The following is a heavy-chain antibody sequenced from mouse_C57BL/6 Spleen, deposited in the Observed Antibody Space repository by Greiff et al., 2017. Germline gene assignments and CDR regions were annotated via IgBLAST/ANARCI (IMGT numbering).Heavy chain of an antibody. D-gene: IGHD4-1*02. J-gene: IGHJ2*01. CDR2: IRNKANNHAT. CDR1: GFTFSDAW. Sequence: EVQLQESGGGLVQPGGSMKLSCAASGFTFSDAWMDWVRQSPEKGLEWVAEIRNKANNHATYYAESVKGRFTISRDDSKSSVYLQMNSLRAEDTGIYYCTRLQLGRPPFDYWGQGTTLTVSS. CDR3: TRLQLGRPPFDY. V-gene: IGHV6-6*01.